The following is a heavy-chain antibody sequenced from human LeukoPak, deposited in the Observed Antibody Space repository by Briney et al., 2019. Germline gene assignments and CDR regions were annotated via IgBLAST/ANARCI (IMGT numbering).Heavy chain of an antibody. CDR3: AKDTEDIVVVPTAPLDY. Sequence: GGSLRLSCAVSGFTVSTNYMSWVRQAPGKGLEWVAFIRYDGTKKYYADSVKGRFTISRDNSKNTLYLQMNSLRGEDTAVYYCAKDTEDIVVVPTAPLDYWGQGTLVTVSS. CDR1: GFTVSTNY. V-gene: IGHV3-30*02. D-gene: IGHD2-2*01. J-gene: IGHJ4*02. CDR2: IRYDGTKK.